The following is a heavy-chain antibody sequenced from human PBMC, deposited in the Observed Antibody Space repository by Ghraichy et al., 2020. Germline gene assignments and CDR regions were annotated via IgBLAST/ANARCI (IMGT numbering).Heavy chain of an antibody. CDR1: GFTFSSYS. J-gene: IGHJ4*02. Sequence: LSLTCAASGFTFSSYSMNWVRQAPGKGLEWVSYISSSSSTIYYADSVKGRFTISRDNAKNSLYLQMNSLRDEDTAVYYCARDQNLYGSGSYYSDYWGQGTLVTVSS. CDR3: ARDQNLYGSGSYYSDY. CDR2: ISSSSSTI. V-gene: IGHV3-48*02. D-gene: IGHD3-10*01.